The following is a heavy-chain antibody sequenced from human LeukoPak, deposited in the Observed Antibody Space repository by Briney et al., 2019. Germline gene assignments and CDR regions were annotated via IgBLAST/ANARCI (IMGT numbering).Heavy chain of an antibody. V-gene: IGHV3-30*18. J-gene: IGHJ5*02. D-gene: IGHD4-17*01. CDR1: GFTFSSYG. CDR2: ISYDGSNK. CDR3: AKDRVYGDRVNWFDP. Sequence: GGSLRLSCAASGFTFSSYGMHWVRQAPGKGLEWVAVISYDGSNKYYADSVKGRFTISRDNSKNTLYLQMNSLRAEDTAVYYCAKDRVYGDRVNWFDPWGQGTLVTVSS.